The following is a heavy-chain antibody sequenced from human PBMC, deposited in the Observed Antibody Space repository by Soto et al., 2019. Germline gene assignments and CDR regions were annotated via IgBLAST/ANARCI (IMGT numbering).Heavy chain of an antibody. CDR3: ARAGFKYSGWYRGHV. Sequence: PGGSLRLSCAASRFTFSYYAMHWIRQAPGKGLEWVAVILSDGSKQYYAESVKGRFTISRDNSKSTLYLQMNSLRVEDAAVYYCARAGFKYSGWYRGHVWGQGTTVTVSS. V-gene: IGHV3-30-3*01. CDR2: ILSDGSKQ. CDR1: RFTFSYYA. D-gene: IGHD6-19*01. J-gene: IGHJ6*02.